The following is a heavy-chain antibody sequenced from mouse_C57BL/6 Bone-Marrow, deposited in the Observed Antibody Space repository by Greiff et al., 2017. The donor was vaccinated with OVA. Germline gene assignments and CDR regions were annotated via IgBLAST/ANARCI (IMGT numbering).Heavy chain of an antibody. Sequence: QVQLKESGAELVKPGASVKISCKASGYAFSSYWMNWVKQRPGKGLEWIGQIYPGDGDTNYNGKFKGKATLTADKSSSTAYMQLSSLTSEDSAVYFCARQTAQATGYFDVWGTGTTVTVSS. CDR1: GYAFSSYW. D-gene: IGHD3-2*02. CDR3: ARQTAQATGYFDV. CDR2: IYPGDGDT. J-gene: IGHJ1*03. V-gene: IGHV1-80*01.